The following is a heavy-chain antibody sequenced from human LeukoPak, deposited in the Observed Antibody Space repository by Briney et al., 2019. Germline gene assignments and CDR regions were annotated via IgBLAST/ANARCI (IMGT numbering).Heavy chain of an antibody. CDR3: ARGSSSWSDYYYMDV. CDR2: ILYSGST. D-gene: IGHD6-13*01. Sequence: PSETLSLTCTVSGGSISSYYWSWIRQPPGKRLEWIGYILYSGSTNYNPSLKSRVTMSVDTSKNQFSLKVSSVTAADTAVYYCARGSSSWSDYYYMDVWGKETTVTVSS. CDR1: GGSISSYY. V-gene: IGHV4-59*01. J-gene: IGHJ6*03.